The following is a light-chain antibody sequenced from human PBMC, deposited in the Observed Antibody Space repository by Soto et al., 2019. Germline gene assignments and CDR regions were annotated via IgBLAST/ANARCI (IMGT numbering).Light chain of an antibody. J-gene: IGKJ4*01. CDR3: QQFHTWPLS. CDR1: ESIATN. V-gene: IGKV3-15*01. Sequence: EVVMTQSPATLSVSPGERATLSCRASESIATNLAWYQQKPGQAPRLLIDGASTRAAGIPARFSGGGSGTEFTLTISSLQSEDFALYYCQQFHTWPLSFGGGTKVDIK. CDR2: GAS.